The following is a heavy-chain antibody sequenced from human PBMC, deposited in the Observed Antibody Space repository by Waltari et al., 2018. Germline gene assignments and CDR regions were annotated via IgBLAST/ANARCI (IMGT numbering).Heavy chain of an antibody. Sequence: EVQLVQSGAEVKKPGATVKISCKASGYPFIDYFMHWVQQAPGKGLEWVGRIDPEDGETVYAEKFQGRVTITADTSTDTSYLELSSLRSDDTAVYYCAPLPGGSGQTFDYWGQGTLLIVSS. CDR1: GYPFIDYF. V-gene: IGHV1-69-2*01. D-gene: IGHD3-10*01. CDR2: IDPEDGET. J-gene: IGHJ4*02. CDR3: APLPGGSGQTFDY.